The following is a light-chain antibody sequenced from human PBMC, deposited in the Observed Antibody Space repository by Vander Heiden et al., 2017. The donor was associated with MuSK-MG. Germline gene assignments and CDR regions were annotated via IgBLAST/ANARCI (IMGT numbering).Light chain of an antibody. CDR2: GAS. V-gene: IGKV3-20*01. CDR3: QQYKKYT. CDR1: QSVSSSY. J-gene: IGKJ2*01. Sequence: EIVLTQSPGTLSLSPGERATLSCRASQSVSSSYLAWDQQKPGQAPRLLIYGASSRDTGIQDRFSGSGSGTDFTLTISRRETEDFAVYYDQQYKKYTFGQGTKMEIK.